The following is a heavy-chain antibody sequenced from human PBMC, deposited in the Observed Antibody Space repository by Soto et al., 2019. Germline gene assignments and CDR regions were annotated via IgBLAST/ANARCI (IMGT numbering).Heavy chain of an antibody. Sequence: QVTLKESGPVLVKPTETLTLTCTVSGFSLSDTRMGVNWIRQPPGKALEWLAHIFSNDEKSYSTSLKSRLTISKDTSRSQVVLTVTNVGPLDTATYYCARIDIAAHANVLLDYWGQGILVTVSS. V-gene: IGHV2-26*01. CDR3: ARIDIAAHANVLLDY. CDR2: IFSNDEK. D-gene: IGHD6-13*01. CDR1: GFSLSDTRMG. J-gene: IGHJ4*02.